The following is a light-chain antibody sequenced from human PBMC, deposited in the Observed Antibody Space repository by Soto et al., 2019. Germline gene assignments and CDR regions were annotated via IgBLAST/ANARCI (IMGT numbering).Light chain of an antibody. CDR1: SSDIGAYNY. Sequence: QSALTQPASVSGSPGQSITISCTGSSSDIGAYNYVCWYQQYPGKAPKLIIYAVTNRPSGVSNRFSGSKSGNTASLSISGLQAEDEADYYCSSYTSSSTVLFGGGTKVTVL. J-gene: IGLJ3*02. CDR2: AVT. V-gene: IGLV2-14*01. CDR3: SSYTSSSTVL.